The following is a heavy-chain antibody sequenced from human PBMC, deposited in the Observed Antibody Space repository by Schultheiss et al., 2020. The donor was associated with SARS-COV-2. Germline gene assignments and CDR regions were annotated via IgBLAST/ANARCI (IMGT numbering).Heavy chain of an antibody. V-gene: IGHV1-18*01. D-gene: IGHD3-10*01. J-gene: IGHJ4*02. Sequence: GGSLRLSCKASGYTFTNYGISWLRQAPGQGLEWMGWISAYNGNTKYSQKFQGRVTITRDTSASTAYMELSSLRSEDTAVYYCAAELLTAGGFDYWGQGTLVTVSS. CDR1: GYTFTNYG. CDR2: ISAYNGNT. CDR3: AAELLTAGGFDY.